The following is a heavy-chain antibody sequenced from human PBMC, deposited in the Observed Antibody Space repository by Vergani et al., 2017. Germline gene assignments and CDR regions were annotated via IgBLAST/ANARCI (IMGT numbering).Heavy chain of an antibody. CDR1: GFTFSSYA. Sequence: EVQLLESGGGLVQPGGSLRLSCAASGFTFSSYAMSWVRQAPGKGLEWVSAISGSGGSTYYADSVKGRFTISRDNSKNTLYLQMNSLRAEDTAVYYCADSQDDFWGGYYGIDYWGQGTLVTVSS. J-gene: IGHJ4*02. D-gene: IGHD3-3*01. CDR3: ADSQDDFWGGYYGIDY. V-gene: IGHV3-23*01. CDR2: ISGSGGST.